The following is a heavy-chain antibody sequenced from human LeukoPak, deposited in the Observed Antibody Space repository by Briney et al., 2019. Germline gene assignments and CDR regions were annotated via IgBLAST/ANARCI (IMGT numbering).Heavy chain of an antibody. CDR1: GFSFSSYW. CDR3: ARDVDANY. Sequence: GGSLRLSCAASGFSFSSYWMSWVRQAPGKGLEWVANMKQDGGEKHYVDSVKGRFTISRDNAKNSLFLQMNSLRAEDTALYYCARDVDANYWGQGILVTVSS. J-gene: IGHJ4*02. V-gene: IGHV3-7*01. CDR2: MKQDGGEK. D-gene: IGHD2-21*01.